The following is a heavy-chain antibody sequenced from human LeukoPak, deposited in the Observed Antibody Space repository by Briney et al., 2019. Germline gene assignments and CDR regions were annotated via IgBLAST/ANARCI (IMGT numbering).Heavy chain of an antibody. J-gene: IGHJ5*02. CDR2: INPNSGGT. D-gene: IGHD2-2*01. Sequence: ASVKVSCKASGYTFTGYYMHWVRQAPGQGLEWMGWINPNSGGTNYAQKFQGRVTMTRGTSISTAYMELSRLRSDDTAVYYCARSLLGYCSSTSCSPGVGWFDPWGQGTLVTVSS. CDR3: ARSLLGYCSSTSCSPGVGWFDP. CDR1: GYTFTGYY. V-gene: IGHV1-2*02.